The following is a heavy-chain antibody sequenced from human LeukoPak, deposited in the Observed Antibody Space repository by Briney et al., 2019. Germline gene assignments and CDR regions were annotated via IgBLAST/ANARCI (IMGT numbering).Heavy chain of an antibody. CDR2: ISRRDDYT. CDR3: ANDYRSGSFHDF. D-gene: IGHD3-10*01. V-gene: IGHV3-23*01. CDR1: GFAFSSYA. Sequence: GGSLRLSCAASGFAFSSYAVSWVRQPPGKGLEWVSVISRRDDYTYYADSVKGRFTISRDNSKNTLYLQMNTLRAEDTAVYYCANDYRSGSFHDFWGQGTLVTVSS. J-gene: IGHJ4*02.